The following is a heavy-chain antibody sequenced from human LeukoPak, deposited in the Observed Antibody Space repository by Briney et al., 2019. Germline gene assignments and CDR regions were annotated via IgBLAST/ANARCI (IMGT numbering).Heavy chain of an antibody. Sequence: GESLKISCKGPGYSFTSYWIGWVRQMPGKGLECMGIIYPGDSDTRYSPSFQGQVTISADKSISTAYLQWSSLKASDTAMYYCASSGVVNTYYYYGMDVWGQGTTVTVSS. CDR1: GYSFTSYW. J-gene: IGHJ6*02. V-gene: IGHV5-51*01. D-gene: IGHD2-21*01. CDR2: IYPGDSDT. CDR3: ASSGVVNTYYYYGMDV.